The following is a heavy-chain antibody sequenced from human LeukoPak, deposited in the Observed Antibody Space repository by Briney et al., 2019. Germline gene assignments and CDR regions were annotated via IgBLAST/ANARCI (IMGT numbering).Heavy chain of an antibody. Sequence: PGGSLRLSCAASGFTFSNYAMTWVRQAPGKGLEWVSAISGSGGSTYYADSVKGRFTISRDNSKNTLYLQMNSLRAEDTAVYYCAKSWEGYSYASDYWGQGTLVTVSS. CDR1: GFTFSNYA. D-gene: IGHD5-18*01. CDR3: AKSWEGYSYASDY. V-gene: IGHV3-23*01. CDR2: ISGSGGST. J-gene: IGHJ4*02.